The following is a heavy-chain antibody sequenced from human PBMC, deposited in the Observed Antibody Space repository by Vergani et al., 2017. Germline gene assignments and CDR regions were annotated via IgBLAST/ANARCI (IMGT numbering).Heavy chain of an antibody. V-gene: IGHV1-2*02. D-gene: IGHD5-12*01. Sequence: QVQLVQSGAEVKKPGASVKVSCRASGYTFTAYYMHWVRQAPGQGFEWMGWINPNGGGTSYAQKFQGRVTMTRDTSISTAYMELSSLRSEDTAVYYCATPRLRFSYYYYYGMDVWGQGTTVTVSS. CDR2: INPNGGGT. CDR3: ATPRLRFSYYYYYGMDV. CDR1: GYTFTAYY. J-gene: IGHJ6*02.